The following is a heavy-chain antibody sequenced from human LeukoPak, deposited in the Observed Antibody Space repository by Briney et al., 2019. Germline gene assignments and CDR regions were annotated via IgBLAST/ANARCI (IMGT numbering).Heavy chain of an antibody. J-gene: IGHJ4*02. CDR1: GFTFSNYA. CDR3: AKILLMTTVTAPCDS. CDR2: ITGDSSVI. Sequence: GGSLRLSCAASGFTFSNYAMAWVRLAPGKGLEWVASITGDSSVIYYADSVKGRFTISRDNSKNTLYLQMDSLRGDDTAVYFCAKILLMTTVTAPCDSWGQGTLVTVSS. D-gene: IGHD4-17*01. V-gene: IGHV3-23*01.